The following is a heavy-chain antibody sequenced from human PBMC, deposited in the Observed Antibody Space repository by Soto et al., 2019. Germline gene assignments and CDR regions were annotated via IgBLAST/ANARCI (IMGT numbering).Heavy chain of an antibody. CDR3: ARRGFFVSADYYYHYVMDV. D-gene: IGHD3-3*01. V-gene: IGHV3-33*01. CDR2: IWYDGSNK. Sequence: GGSLRLSCAASGFTFSSYGMHWVRQAPGKGLEWVAVIWYDGSNKYYADSVKGRFTISRDNSKNTLYLQMNSLRAEDTAVYYCARRGFFVSADYYYHYVMDVWGQGTTVIVSS. J-gene: IGHJ6*02. CDR1: GFTFSSYG.